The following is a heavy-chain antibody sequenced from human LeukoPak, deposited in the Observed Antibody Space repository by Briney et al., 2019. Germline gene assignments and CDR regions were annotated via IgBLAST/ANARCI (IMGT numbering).Heavy chain of an antibody. CDR1: GFNLCSYW. V-gene: IGHV3-7*01. Sequence: PGGSLRHSCAASGFNLCSYWMSWVRQAPGKGLKGVANKKQDGSEKYYVDSVKGRFTISRDNAKNSLYLQMNSLRAEDTAVYYCARDLVAARPGWFDPWGQGTLVTVSS. D-gene: IGHD6-6*01. CDR3: ARDLVAARPGWFDP. J-gene: IGHJ5*02. CDR2: KKQDGSEK.